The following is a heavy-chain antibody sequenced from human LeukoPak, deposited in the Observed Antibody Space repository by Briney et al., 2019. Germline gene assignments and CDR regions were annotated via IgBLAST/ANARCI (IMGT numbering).Heavy chain of an antibody. Sequence: RASVKVSCKASGYTFTSYGISWVRQAPGQGLEWMGWISAYNGNTNYAQKLQGRVTVTTDTSTSTAYMELRSLRSDDTAVYYCARDRGRRTIFGVVIIDAFDIWGQGTMVTVSS. CDR3: ARDRGRRTIFGVVIIDAFDI. CDR1: GYTFTSYG. J-gene: IGHJ3*02. CDR2: ISAYNGNT. V-gene: IGHV1-18*01. D-gene: IGHD3-3*01.